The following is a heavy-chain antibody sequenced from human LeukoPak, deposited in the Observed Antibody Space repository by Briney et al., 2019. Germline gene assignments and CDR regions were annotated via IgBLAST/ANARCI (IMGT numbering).Heavy chain of an antibody. CDR3: ARGAGIAVAGQVDY. Sequence: GGSLRLSCAASGFTFSSYSMNWVRQAPGKGLEWVSSISSSSSYIYYADSVKGRFTISRDNAKNSLYLQMSSLRAEDTAVYYCARGAGIAVAGQVDYWGQGTLVTVSS. D-gene: IGHD6-19*01. J-gene: IGHJ4*02. CDR1: GFTFSSYS. CDR2: ISSSSSYI. V-gene: IGHV3-21*01.